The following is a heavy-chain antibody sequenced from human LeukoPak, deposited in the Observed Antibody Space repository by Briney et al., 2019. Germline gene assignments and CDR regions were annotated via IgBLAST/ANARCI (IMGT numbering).Heavy chain of an antibody. V-gene: IGHV3-7*01. D-gene: IGHD6-19*01. Sequence: GGSLRLSCAASGFTFSNNCMSWVRQAPGKGLEWVANIKQDGSEMYYVDSAKGRFTISRDNAKNSLYLQMNSLRAEDTAVYYCARDSKYSSGWYDAFDIWGLGTMLTVSS. CDR3: ARDSKYSSGWYDAFDI. CDR1: GFTFSNNC. J-gene: IGHJ3*02. CDR2: IKQDGSEM.